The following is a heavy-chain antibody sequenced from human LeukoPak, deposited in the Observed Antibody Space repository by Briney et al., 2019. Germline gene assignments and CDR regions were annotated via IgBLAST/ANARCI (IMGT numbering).Heavy chain of an antibody. J-gene: IGHJ3*02. Sequence: GGSLRLSCAASGFTFSSYSMNWVRQAPGKGLEWVSSISSSSSYIYYADSVKGRFTISRDNAKNSLYLQMNSLRAEDTAVYYCASEQRGGAFDIWGQGTMVTVFS. CDR2: ISSSSSYI. V-gene: IGHV3-21*01. D-gene: IGHD3-16*01. CDR1: GFTFSSYS. CDR3: ASEQRGGAFDI.